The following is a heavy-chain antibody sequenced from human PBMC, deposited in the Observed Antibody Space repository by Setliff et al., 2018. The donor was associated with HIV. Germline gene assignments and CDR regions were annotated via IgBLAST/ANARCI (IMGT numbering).Heavy chain of an antibody. V-gene: IGHV1-2*02. CDR1: GYTFTVYY. Sequence: GASVKVSCKASGYTFTVYYMHWVRQAPGQGLEWMGWINTNSGDTKYAQKFQGRVTMTRDTSISTAYMELSSLRSEDTAVYYCGLATILGGAFNYWGQGTLVTVSS. CDR3: GLATILGGAFNY. D-gene: IGHD5-12*01. J-gene: IGHJ4*02. CDR2: INTNSGDT.